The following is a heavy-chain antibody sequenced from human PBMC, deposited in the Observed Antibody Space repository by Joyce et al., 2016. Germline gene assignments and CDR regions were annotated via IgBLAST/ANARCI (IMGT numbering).Heavy chain of an antibody. J-gene: IGHJ4*02. CDR3: AREGLPHGGFDY. CDR1: GFTFTGYY. CDR2: IKIGNGDT. Sequence: QVQLVQSGTEVKKPGASVKVSCKASGFTFTGYYMHWVRQAPGQGLEMMGWIKIGNGDTNYTQNFQGRVTMTKDTSINTACREVTGLRSDDTAFYYCAREGLPHGGFDYWGLGTLVTVSS. V-gene: IGHV1-2*02.